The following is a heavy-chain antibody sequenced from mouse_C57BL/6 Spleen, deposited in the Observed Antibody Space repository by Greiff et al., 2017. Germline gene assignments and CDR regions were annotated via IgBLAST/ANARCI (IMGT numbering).Heavy chain of an antibody. CDR1: GYTFTSYW. Sequence: VQLQQPGAELVMPGASVKLSCKASGYTFTSYWMHWVKQRPGQGLEWIGEIDPSDSYTNYNQKFKGKSTLTVDKSSSTAYMQLSSLTSEDSAVYYCARGTPWLRRGGYWGQGTTLTVSS. CDR2: IDPSDSYT. CDR3: ARGTPWLRRGGY. J-gene: IGHJ2*01. D-gene: IGHD2-2*01. V-gene: IGHV1-69*01.